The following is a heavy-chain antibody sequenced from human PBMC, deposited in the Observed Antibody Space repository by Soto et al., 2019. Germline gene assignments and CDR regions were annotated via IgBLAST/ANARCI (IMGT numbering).Heavy chain of an antibody. CDR3: ARDLSYYDFWSGYSYYYYGMDV. D-gene: IGHD3-3*01. J-gene: IGHJ6*02. Sequence: LTCAASGFTFSSYWMHWVRQAPGKGLVWVSRINSDGSSTSYADSVKGRFTISRDNAKNTLYLQMNSLRAEDTAVYYCARDLSYYDFWSGYSYYYYGMDVWGQGTTVTVSS. CDR2: INSDGSST. V-gene: IGHV3-74*01. CDR1: GFTFSSYW.